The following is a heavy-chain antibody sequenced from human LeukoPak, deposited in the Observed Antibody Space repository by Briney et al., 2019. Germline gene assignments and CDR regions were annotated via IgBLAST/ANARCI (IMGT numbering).Heavy chain of an antibody. Sequence: AISSNRGSTYYANSVKGRFTISRDNPKNTLCLQMGSLRAEDMAVYYCAREIDSSGWQRSDYWGQGTLVTVSS. CDR3: AREIDSSGWQRSDY. V-gene: IGHV3-64*01. J-gene: IGHJ4*02. CDR2: ISSNRGST. D-gene: IGHD6-19*01.